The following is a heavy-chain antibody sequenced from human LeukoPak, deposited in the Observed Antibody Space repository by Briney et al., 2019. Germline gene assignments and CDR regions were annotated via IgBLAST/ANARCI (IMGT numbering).Heavy chain of an antibody. CDR2: IWYDGSNK. J-gene: IGHJ4*02. V-gene: IGHV3-33*06. CDR3: AEDSSGYYHSFDY. D-gene: IGHD3-22*01. CDR1: GFTFSSYG. Sequence: PGRSLRLSCAASGFTFSSYGMHWVRQAPGKGLEWVAVIWYDGSNKYYADSVKGRFTISRDNSKNTLYLQMNSLRAEDTAVYYCAEDSSGYYHSFDYWGQGTLVTVSS.